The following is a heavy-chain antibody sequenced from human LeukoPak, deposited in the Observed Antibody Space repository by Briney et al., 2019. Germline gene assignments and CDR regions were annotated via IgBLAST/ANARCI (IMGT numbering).Heavy chain of an antibody. CDR2: ISSSSYI. CDR1: GFTFSSYS. Sequence: PGGSLRLSCAASGFTFSSYSMNWVRQAPGKGLGWVSSISSSSYIYYADSVKGRFTISRDNAKNSLYLQMNSLRAEDTAVYYCARDCWDYGSGSYCGIDYWGQGTLVTVSS. J-gene: IGHJ4*02. D-gene: IGHD3-10*01. V-gene: IGHV3-21*01. CDR3: ARDCWDYGSGSYCGIDY.